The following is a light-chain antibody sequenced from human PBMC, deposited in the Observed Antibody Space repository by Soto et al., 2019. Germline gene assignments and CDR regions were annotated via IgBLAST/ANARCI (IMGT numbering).Light chain of an antibody. CDR3: QQYSSLWT. Sequence: EIVLTQSPGTLSLSPGERATLSCRTSQSVSNNYLAWYQQKPGQAPRLLIYGASSRATGIPDRFSGSGSGTDFTLSISRLEPEDFAVYYCQQYSSLWTFGQGIKV. CDR2: GAS. CDR1: QSVSNNY. J-gene: IGKJ1*01. V-gene: IGKV3-20*01.